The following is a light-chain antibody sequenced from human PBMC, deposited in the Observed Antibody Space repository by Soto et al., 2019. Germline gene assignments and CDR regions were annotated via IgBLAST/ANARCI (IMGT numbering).Light chain of an antibody. CDR3: QQRSNWPRSYT. Sequence: EIVLTQSPATLSLSPGERATLSCRASQSVSSYLAWYQQKPGQAPRLLIYDASNRATGIPDRFSGSESGTDFTLTIRSLEPEDCAVYYCQQRSNWPRSYTFGQGTKLEI. CDR2: DAS. J-gene: IGKJ2*01. CDR1: QSVSSY. V-gene: IGKV3-11*01.